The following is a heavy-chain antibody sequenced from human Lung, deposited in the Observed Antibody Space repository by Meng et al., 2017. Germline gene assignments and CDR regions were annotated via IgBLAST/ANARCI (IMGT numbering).Heavy chain of an antibody. CDR1: GYSFTAYY. Sequence: LVQSGAGVKKPGASGKASCKPSGYSFTAYYIHWVRQAPGTGLEWMGRIDPNSGVTEYAHKFHGRVTMTGDTSISTAYMELRRLTSDDTAVYYCAGDENISAAGKLFSDYWGQGTLVTVSS. CDR2: IDPNSGVT. V-gene: IGHV1-2*06. D-gene: IGHD6-13*01. CDR3: AGDENISAAGKLFSDY. J-gene: IGHJ4*02.